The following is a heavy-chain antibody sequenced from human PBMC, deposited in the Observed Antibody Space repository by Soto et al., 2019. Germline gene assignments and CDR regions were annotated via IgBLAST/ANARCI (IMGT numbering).Heavy chain of an antibody. J-gene: IGHJ2*01. CDR2: ISYDGSNT. Sequence: PGGSLRLSCAASGFTFSSYAMHWVRQAPGKGLEWVAVISYDGSNTYYADSVKGRFIISRDNSKNTLYLQMNSLRAEDTAVYYCARDPLWGTAMVLWYFDLWGRGTLVTVSS. D-gene: IGHD5-18*01. CDR1: GFTFSSYA. CDR3: ARDPLWGTAMVLWYFDL. V-gene: IGHV3-30-3*01.